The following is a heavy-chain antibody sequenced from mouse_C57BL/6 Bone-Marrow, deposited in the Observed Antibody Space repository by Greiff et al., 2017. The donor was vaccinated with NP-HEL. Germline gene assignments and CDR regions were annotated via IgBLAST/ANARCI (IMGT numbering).Heavy chain of an antibody. Sequence: EVKLMESGEGLVKPGGSLKLSCAASGFTFSSYAMSWVRQTPEKRLEWVAYISSGGDYIYYADTVKGRFTISRDNARNTLYLQMSILKSEDTAMYYCTRDRLWRRFAYWGQGTLVTVSA. CDR3: TRDRLWRRFAY. CDR1: GFTFSSYA. J-gene: IGHJ3*01. D-gene: IGHD1-1*02. CDR2: ISSGGDYI. V-gene: IGHV5-9-1*02.